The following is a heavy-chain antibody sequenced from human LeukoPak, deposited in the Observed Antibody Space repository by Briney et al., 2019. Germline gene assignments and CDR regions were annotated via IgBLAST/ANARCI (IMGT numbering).Heavy chain of an antibody. J-gene: IGHJ4*02. CDR1: GFTVSSNY. CDR2: IYRGGST. V-gene: IGHV3-53*01. D-gene: IGHD3-22*01. CDR3: AKDPNYYDSSGHTHYFDS. Sequence: GGSLRLSCAASGFTVSSNYMSWVRQAPGKGLEWVSVIYRGGSTHYAGSVEGRFTISRDKSKNTVYLQLNSLRAEDTAVYYCAKDPNYYDSSGHTHYFDSWGQGTLVTVSS.